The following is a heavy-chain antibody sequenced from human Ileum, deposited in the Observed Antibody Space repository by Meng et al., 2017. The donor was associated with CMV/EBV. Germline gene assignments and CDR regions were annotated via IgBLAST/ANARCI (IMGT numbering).Heavy chain of an antibody. CDR1: GFTFSTYG. J-gene: IGHJ4*02. D-gene: IGHD2-15*01. CDR3: AAPRLFKVVFDY. Sequence: GGFLRLSCEASGFTFSTYGMYWVRQTPGKGLEWVASIWFDGSNKKYADSVKGRFTISRDNSKNTLYLQMSSLRADDTAVYYCAAPRLFKVVFDYWGPGTQVTVSS. CDR2: IWFDGSNK. V-gene: IGHV3-30*02.